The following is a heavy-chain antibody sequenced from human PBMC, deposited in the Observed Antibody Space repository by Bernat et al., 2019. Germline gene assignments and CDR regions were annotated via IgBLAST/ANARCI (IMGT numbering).Heavy chain of an antibody. D-gene: IGHD6-19*01. V-gene: IGHV3-30*04. CDR2: VTHDGRVQ. J-gene: IGHJ4*02. Sequence: QVQMVESGGGVAQPGRSLRLSCAASGIIHWVRQAPGKGLEWLALVTHDGRVQNYADSVKGRFTISRDNSNYIVYLQMDSLRIEDTGVYFCAREEFSSGAAGCFRDWGQGTVVTVSS. CDR1: GI. CDR3: AREEFSSGAAGCFRD.